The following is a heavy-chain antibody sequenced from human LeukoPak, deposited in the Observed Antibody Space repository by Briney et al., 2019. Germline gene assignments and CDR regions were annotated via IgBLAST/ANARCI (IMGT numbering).Heavy chain of an antibody. CDR1: GYTFTGYY. CDR2: INPNSGGT. CDR3: ARSKPVEMATIDY. V-gene: IGHV1-2*06. J-gene: IGHJ4*02. D-gene: IGHD5-24*01. Sequence: ASVKVSCKASGYTFTGYYTHWVRQAPGQGLEWMGRINPNSGGTNYAQKFQGRVTMTRDTSISTAYMELSRLRSDDTAVYYCARSKPVEMATIDYWGQGTLVTVSS.